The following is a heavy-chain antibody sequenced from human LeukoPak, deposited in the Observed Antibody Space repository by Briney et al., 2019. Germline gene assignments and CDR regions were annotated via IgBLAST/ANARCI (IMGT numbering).Heavy chain of an antibody. CDR1: GYTFTAHY. CDR2: IDPNSGGT. D-gene: IGHD3-10*01. V-gene: IGHV1-2*02. J-gene: IGHJ2*01. CDR3: ARGRGTTMVRGVITNYFDL. Sequence: GASVKVSCRASGYTFTAHYIHWVRQAPGQGLEWMGWIDPNSGGTNYAQRFLGSVTMTGDTSINTAFMEVRRLSSDDTAIYYCARGRGTTMVRGVITNYFDLWGRGSLVTVSS.